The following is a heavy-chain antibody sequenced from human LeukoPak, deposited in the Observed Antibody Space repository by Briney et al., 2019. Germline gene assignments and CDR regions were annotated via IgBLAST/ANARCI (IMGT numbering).Heavy chain of an antibody. V-gene: IGHV4-34*01. Sequence: PSETLSLTCTVSGGSISSYYWSWIRQPPGKGLEWIGEINHSGSTNYNPSLKSRVTISVDTSKNQFSLKLSSVTAADTAVYYCARGGRQYYYYYMDVWGKGTTVTVSS. CDR1: GGSISSYY. J-gene: IGHJ6*03. CDR3: ARGGRQYYYYYMDV. CDR2: INHSGST.